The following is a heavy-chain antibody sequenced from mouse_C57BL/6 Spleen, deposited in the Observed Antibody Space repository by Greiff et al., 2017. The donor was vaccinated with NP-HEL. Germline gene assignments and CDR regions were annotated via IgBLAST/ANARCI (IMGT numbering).Heavy chain of an antibody. CDR2: ISDGGSYT. CDR1: GFTFSSYA. Sequence: EVNLVESGGGLVKPGGSLKLSCAASGFTFSSYAMSWVRQTPEKRLEWVATISDGGSYTYYPDNVKGRFTISRDNAKNNLYLQMSHLKSEDTAMFYCARDQGPITPVVGPYWYFDVWGTGTTVTVSS. J-gene: IGHJ1*03. CDR3: ARDQGPITPVVGPYWYFDV. D-gene: IGHD1-1*01. V-gene: IGHV5-4*01.